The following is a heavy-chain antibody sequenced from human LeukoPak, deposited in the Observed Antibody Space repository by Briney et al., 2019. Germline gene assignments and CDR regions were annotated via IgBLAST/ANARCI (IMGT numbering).Heavy chain of an antibody. CDR3: AKGGCSGGSCHPGMDV. CDR2: ISGSGGST. J-gene: IGHJ6*02. Sequence: GGSLRLSCAASGFTFSSYAMSWVRQAPGKGLEWVSAISGSGGSTYYADSVKGRFTISRDNSKNTLYLQMKSLRAEDTAVYYCAKGGCSGGSCHPGMDVWGQGTTVTVSS. CDR1: GFTFSSYA. D-gene: IGHD2-15*01. V-gene: IGHV3-23*01.